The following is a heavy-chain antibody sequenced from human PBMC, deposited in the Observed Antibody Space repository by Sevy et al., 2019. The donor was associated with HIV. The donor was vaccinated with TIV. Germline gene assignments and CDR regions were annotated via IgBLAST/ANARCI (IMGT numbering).Heavy chain of an antibody. J-gene: IGHJ4*02. CDR3: ATHAGIAAAGRVFDY. V-gene: IGHV3-72*01. D-gene: IGHD6-13*01. CDR1: GFTFSDHY. Sequence: GGSLRLSCAASGFTFSDHYMEWVRQAPGKGLEWVGRIRNRADSYTTEYAASVKGRFTISRDDAKNSLYLLMNSLKTEDTAVYYCATHAGIAAAGRVFDYWGQGTLVTVSS. CDR2: IRNRADSYTT.